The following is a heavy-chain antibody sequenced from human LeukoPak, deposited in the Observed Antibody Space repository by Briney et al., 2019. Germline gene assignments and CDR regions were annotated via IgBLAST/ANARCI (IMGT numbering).Heavy chain of an antibody. CDR2: ISTDGSST. CDR3: ARIRASSGPYDAFDI. Sequence: PGGSLRLSCAASGFTLSNYWTHWVRQAPGKGLVWVSRISTDGSSTNYADSVKGRFTISRDDAKNSLYLQMNSLRAEDTAVYYCARIRASSGPYDAFDIWGQGTMVTVSS. J-gene: IGHJ3*02. CDR1: GFTLSNYW. D-gene: IGHD3-22*01. V-gene: IGHV3-74*01.